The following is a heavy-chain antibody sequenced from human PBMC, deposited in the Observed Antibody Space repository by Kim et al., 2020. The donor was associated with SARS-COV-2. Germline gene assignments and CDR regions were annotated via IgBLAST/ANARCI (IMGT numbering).Heavy chain of an antibody. D-gene: IGHD1-20*01. CDR2: IYYSGST. V-gene: IGHV4-59*01. CDR3: ARAVFLDAFDI. CDR1: GGSISSYY. J-gene: IGHJ3*02. Sequence: SETPSLTCTVSGGSISSYYWSWIRQPPGKGLEWIGYIYYSGSTNYNPSLKSRVTISVDTSKNQFSLKLSSVTAADTAVYYCARAVFLDAFDIWGQGTMVTVSS.